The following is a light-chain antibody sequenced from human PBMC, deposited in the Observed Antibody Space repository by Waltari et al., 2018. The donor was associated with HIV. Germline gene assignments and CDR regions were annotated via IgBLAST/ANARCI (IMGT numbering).Light chain of an antibody. Sequence: QSALTQPRSVSGSPGQSVTIPCTGTSSDIGSFDYFSWYQQFPGKAPKVIIYEVNQRPSGVPDRFTGSKSGITASLTISGLQGEDEADYYCCSYAGAYTYVFGTGTKVTVL. V-gene: IGLV2-11*01. CDR3: CSYAGAYTYV. CDR1: SSDIGSFDY. CDR2: EVN. J-gene: IGLJ1*01.